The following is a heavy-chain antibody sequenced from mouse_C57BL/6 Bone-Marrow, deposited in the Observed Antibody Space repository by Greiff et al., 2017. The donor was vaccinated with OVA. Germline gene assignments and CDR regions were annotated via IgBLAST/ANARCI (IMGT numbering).Heavy chain of an antibody. D-gene: IGHD4-1*02. J-gene: IGHJ3*01. Sequence: VQLQQSGAELARPGASVKLSCKASGYTFTSYGISWVKQRTGQGLEWIGEIYPRSGNTYYNEKFKGKATLTADKSSSSAYMELRSLTSEDSAVYFCAENFQLAWFAYWGQGTLVTVSA. CDR2: IYPRSGNT. CDR1: GYTFTSYG. V-gene: IGHV1-81*01. CDR3: AENFQLAWFAY.